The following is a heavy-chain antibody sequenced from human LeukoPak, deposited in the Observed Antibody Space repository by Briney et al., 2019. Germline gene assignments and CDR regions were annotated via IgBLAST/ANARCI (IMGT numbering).Heavy chain of an antibody. V-gene: IGHV5-51*01. CDR2: IYPGDSDT. J-gene: IGHJ3*02. Sequence: GESLKISCKGSGYSFTSYWIGWVRQMPGKGLEWMGIIYPGDSDTRYSPSFQGQVTISADKSISTAYLQWSSLKASDTAMYYCARRTLRFLEWSDAFDIWGQGTMVTVSS. CDR1: GYSFTSYW. CDR3: ARRTLRFLEWSDAFDI. D-gene: IGHD3-3*01.